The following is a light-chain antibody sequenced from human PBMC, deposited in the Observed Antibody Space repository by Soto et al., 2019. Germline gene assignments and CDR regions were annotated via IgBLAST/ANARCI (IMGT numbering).Light chain of an antibody. Sequence: AIQLTQSPSSLSASVGDSVTITCRASQGISSALAWNQQIPERAAKLLIYDASSLEIGVPSRFSGSRSGTDFSLTVSTLQTEEFATYYCQQFDDSPFTFGPGTKVDLK. CDR1: QGISSA. CDR3: QQFDDSPFT. CDR2: DAS. V-gene: IGKV1D-13*01. J-gene: IGKJ3*01.